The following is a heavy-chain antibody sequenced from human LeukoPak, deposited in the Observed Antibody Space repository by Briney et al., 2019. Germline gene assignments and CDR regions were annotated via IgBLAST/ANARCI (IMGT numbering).Heavy chain of an antibody. D-gene: IGHD2/OR15-2a*01. CDR1: GFTFSTYE. V-gene: IGHV3-7*01. CDR3: ARSGNNYYYYMDV. J-gene: IGHJ6*03. CDR2: IKQDGSEK. Sequence: GGSLRLSCAASGFTFSTYEMSWVRQAPGKGLEWVAYIKQDGSEKYYVDSVKGRFTISRDNAKNSLYLQVNSLRAEDTAVYYCARSGNNYYYYMDVWGKGTTVTVS.